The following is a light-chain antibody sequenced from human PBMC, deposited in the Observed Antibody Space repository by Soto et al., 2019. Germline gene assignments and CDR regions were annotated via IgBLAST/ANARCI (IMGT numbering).Light chain of an antibody. CDR1: QSISSW. J-gene: IGKJ1*01. CDR2: KAS. V-gene: IGKV1-5*03. CDR3: QHYNSYPWT. Sequence: DIQMTQSPSTLSTSVGDRGTITCRASQSISSWLAWYQQKPGKAPKLPIYKASSLESGVPSRFSGSGSGTEFTLTISSLQPDDFATYYCQHYNSYPWTFGQGTKVEIK.